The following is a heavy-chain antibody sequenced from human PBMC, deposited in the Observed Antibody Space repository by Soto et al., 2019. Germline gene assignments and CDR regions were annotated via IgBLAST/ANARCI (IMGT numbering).Heavy chain of an antibody. CDR1: GATFSDHF. V-gene: IGHV3-72*01. Sequence: PGGSLRLSSVASGATFSDHFMDWLRQAPRKGLEWVGRARNKVNGYTTASAASVRGRFTISRDDSKNSLYLQMNSLKTEDTAVYFCARLMGTSFDLWGQGTLVTVSS. CDR3: ARLMGTSFDL. D-gene: IGHD2-8*01. J-gene: IGHJ4*02. CDR2: ARNKVNGYTT.